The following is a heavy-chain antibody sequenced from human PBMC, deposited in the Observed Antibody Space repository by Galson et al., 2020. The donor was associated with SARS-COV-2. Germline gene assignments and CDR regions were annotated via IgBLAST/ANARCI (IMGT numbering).Heavy chain of an antibody. CDR3: AGREEDYKRMGVAH. Sequence: LKISCAACGITFSKYGKHWVRQAAGKGLWWVAVVPYDGNNKYYGDSVKGGFTISKDNTKNTVYLQMNSVTAEDTAVYYCAGREEDYKRMGVAHGGQGSLVIFSS. CDR1: GITFSKYG. V-gene: IGHV3-33*05. CDR2: VPYDGNNK. J-gene: IGHJ4*02. D-gene: IGHD4-4*01.